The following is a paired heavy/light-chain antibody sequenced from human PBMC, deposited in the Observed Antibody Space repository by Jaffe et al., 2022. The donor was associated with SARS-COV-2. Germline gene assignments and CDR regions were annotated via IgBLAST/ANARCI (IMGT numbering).Heavy chain of an antibody. Sequence: QVQLVQSGAEVEKPGASVKVSCKASGYTFTNYAMHWVRQAPGQRLEWMGWINAGNDKTKYSQGLQGRVTITRDTSASTAYMELSSLRSEDTAVYYCARPNSGSNWRFDYWGQGTLVTVSS. V-gene: IGHV1-3*01. D-gene: IGHD1-26*01. CDR2: INAGNDKT. CDR1: GYTFTNYA. J-gene: IGHJ4*02. CDR3: ARPNSGSNWRFDY.
Light chain of an antibody. CDR1: QDITKY. V-gene: IGKV1-33*01. Sequence: DIQMTQSPPSLSASVGDRVTITCQASQDITKYLNWYQQKPGKAPKLLIYDASKLETGVPSRFSGSGSGTDFSFTISSLQPEDIATYYCQQFDNVPPTFGQGTRLEIK. J-gene: IGKJ5*01. CDR2: DAS. CDR3: QQFDNVPPT.